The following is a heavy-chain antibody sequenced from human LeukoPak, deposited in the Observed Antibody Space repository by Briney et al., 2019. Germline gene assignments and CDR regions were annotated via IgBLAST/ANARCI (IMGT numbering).Heavy chain of an antibody. J-gene: IGHJ4*02. CDR3: ARVEGGRGAELVPAAAIPWDY. CDR2: MNPNSGNT. Sequence: VASVKVSCKASGYTFTSYAMNWVRQAPGQGLEWMGWMNPNSGNTGYAQKFQGRVTMTRNTSISTAYMELSSLRSEDTAVYYCARVEGGRGAELVPAAAIPWDYWGQGTLVTVSS. V-gene: IGHV1-8*02. D-gene: IGHD2-2*02. CDR1: GYTFTSYA.